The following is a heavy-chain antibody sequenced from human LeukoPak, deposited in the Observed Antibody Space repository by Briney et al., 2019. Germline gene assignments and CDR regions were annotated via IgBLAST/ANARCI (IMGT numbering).Heavy chain of an antibody. V-gene: IGHV4-4*07. CDR1: GGSISSYY. D-gene: IGHD2-2*01. Sequence: KPSETLSLTCTVSGGSISSYYWSWIRQPAGKGLEWIGRIYTSGSTNYNPSLKSRVTMSVDTSKNQFSLKLSSVTAADTAVYYCARARCSSTSCSEYYYMDVWGKGTTVTVSS. J-gene: IGHJ6*03. CDR2: IYTSGST. CDR3: ARARCSSTSCSEYYYMDV.